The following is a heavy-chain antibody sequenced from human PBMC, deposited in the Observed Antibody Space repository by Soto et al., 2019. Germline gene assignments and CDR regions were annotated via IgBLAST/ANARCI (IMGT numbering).Heavy chain of an antibody. D-gene: IGHD3-22*01. V-gene: IGHV4-31*11. CDR1: GVSISSDAYY. J-gene: IGHJ4*02. CDR3: ARGAGPVEYYDSTGYYRTPYFFDY. Sequence: SETLSLTCAVSGVSISSDAYYWSWIRQHPGKGLEWIGYISYSGSTYYNPSLKSRVTMSVDTSKNQFSLKLTSVTAADTAVYYCARGAGPVEYYDSTGYYRTPYFFDYWGQGTLVTVSS. CDR2: ISYSGST.